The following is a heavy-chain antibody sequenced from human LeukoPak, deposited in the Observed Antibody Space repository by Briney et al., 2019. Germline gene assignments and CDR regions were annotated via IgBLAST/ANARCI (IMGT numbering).Heavy chain of an antibody. V-gene: IGHV1-69*05. D-gene: IGHD6-13*01. CDR1: GGTFSSYA. J-gene: IGHJ4*02. CDR2: IIPIFGTA. CDR3: ARGLAVRHRSSWYDTYFDY. Sequence: SVKVSCKASGGTFSSYAISWVRQAPGQGLEWMGGIIPIFGTANYAQKFQGRVTITTDESTSTAYMELSSLRSEDTAVYYCARGLAVRHRSSWYDTYFDYWGQGTLVTVSS.